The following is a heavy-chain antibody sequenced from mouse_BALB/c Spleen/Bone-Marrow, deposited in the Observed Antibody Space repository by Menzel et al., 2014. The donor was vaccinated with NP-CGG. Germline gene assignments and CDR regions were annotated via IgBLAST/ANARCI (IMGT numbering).Heavy chain of an antibody. V-gene: IGHV6-6*02. CDR3: TREGLRRGSAY. CDR2: IRLKSNNYAT. CDR1: GLTFSNYW. D-gene: IGHD2-2*01. J-gene: IGHJ3*01. Sequence: EVHLVESGGGLVQPGGSMKLSCVASGLTFSNYWMNWVRQSPEKGLEWVAEIRLKSNNYATHYAESVKGRFTISRDDSKSSVYLQMNNLRAEDTGIYYCTREGLRRGSAYWGQGTLVTVSA.